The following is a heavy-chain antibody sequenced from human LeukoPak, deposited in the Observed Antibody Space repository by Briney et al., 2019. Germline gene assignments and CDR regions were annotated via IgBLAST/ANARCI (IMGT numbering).Heavy chain of an antibody. V-gene: IGHV4-61*01. J-gene: IGHJ5*02. CDR1: GGFMDSNNDY. CDR3: AREAGLPTGWFDP. CDR2: IYYSGST. Sequence: SETLSLTCTVSGGFMDSNNDYWSWIRQPPGKGLEWIGYIYYSGSTNYNPSLKSRVTISVDTSKNQFSLKLSSVTAADTAVYYCAREAGLPTGWFDPWGQGTLVTVSS.